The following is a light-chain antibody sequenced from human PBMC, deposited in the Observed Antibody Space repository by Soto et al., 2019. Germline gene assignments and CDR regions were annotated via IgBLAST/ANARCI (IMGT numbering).Light chain of an antibody. CDR2: EVS. Sequence: QSVLTQPASVSGSPGQSITISCTGTSSDDGSYNLVSWYQQHPGKAPKLMIYEVSKRPSGVSNRFSGSKSGNTASLTISGLQAEDEADYYCCSYAGSSTYVVFGGGTKVTVL. V-gene: IGLV2-23*02. J-gene: IGLJ2*01. CDR1: SSDDGSYNL. CDR3: CSYAGSSTYVV.